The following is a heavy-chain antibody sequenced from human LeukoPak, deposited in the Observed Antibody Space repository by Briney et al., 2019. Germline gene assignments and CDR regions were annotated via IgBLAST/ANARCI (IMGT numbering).Heavy chain of an antibody. J-gene: IGHJ6*04. D-gene: IGHD2-2*02. CDR3: ARDRAIASAGMDV. V-gene: IGHV3-21*01. CDR1: GFTFSNYW. CDR2: INGDSSST. Sequence: GGSLRLSCEASGFTFSNYWMSWVRQAPGKGLEWVSSINGDSSSTYYADSVKGRFTISRDNAENSLYLQMNSLRGEDTAVYYCARDRAIASAGMDVWGKGTTVTVSS.